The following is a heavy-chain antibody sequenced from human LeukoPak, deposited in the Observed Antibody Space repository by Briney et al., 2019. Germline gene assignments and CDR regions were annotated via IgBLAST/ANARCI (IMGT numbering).Heavy chain of an antibody. CDR3: ARQQLVPLGAPNWFDP. Sequence: PSETLSLTCTVSGGSISSYYWSWIRQPPGKGLEWIGFIYYSGSTNYNPSLKSRVTISVDTSKNQFSLKLSSVTAADTAVYYCARQQLVPLGAPNWFDPWGQGTLVTVSS. CDR2: IYYSGST. D-gene: IGHD6-13*01. J-gene: IGHJ5*02. CDR1: GGSISSYY. V-gene: IGHV4-59*08.